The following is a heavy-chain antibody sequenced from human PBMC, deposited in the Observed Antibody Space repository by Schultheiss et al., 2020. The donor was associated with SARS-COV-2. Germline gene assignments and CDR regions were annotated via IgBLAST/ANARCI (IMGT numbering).Heavy chain of an antibody. CDR2: INPNSGGT. Sequence: VKVSCKASGYTFTSYYMHWVRQAPGQGLEWMGWINPNSGGTNYAQKLQGRVTMTTDTSTSTAYMELRSLRSDDTAVYYCARDVLDGYYGMDVWGQGTTVTVSS. V-gene: IGHV1-2*02. CDR1: GYTFTSYY. D-gene: IGHD4/OR15-4a*01. CDR3: ARDVLDGYYGMDV. J-gene: IGHJ6*02.